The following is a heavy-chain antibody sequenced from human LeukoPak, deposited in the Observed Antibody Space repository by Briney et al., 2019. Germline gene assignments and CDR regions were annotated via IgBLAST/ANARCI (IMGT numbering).Heavy chain of an antibody. J-gene: IGHJ5*02. CDR2: IYHSGST. D-gene: IGHD3-9*01. CDR3: ARGAGFYDILTGCYRFDWFDP. Sequence: SETLSLTCAVSGGSISSGGYSWSWIRQPPGKGLEWIGYIYHSGSTYYNPSLKSRVTISVDRSKNQFSLKLSSVTAADTAVYYCARGAGFYDILTGCYRFDWFDPWGQGTLVAVSS. V-gene: IGHV4-30-2*01. CDR1: GGSISSGGYS.